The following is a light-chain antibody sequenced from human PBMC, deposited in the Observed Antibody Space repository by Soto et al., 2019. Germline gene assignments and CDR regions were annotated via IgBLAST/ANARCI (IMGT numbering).Light chain of an antibody. V-gene: IGKV3-11*01. Sequence: EIVVTQSPATLSLSPGERATLSCRASQSISSYLAWYQQKPGQAPRLLIYDASNRATGIPARFSGSGSGTDFTLTISSLEPEDFAVYYCRQRSTWPLTFGGGTKVEIK. CDR3: RQRSTWPLT. CDR2: DAS. CDR1: QSISSY. J-gene: IGKJ4*01.